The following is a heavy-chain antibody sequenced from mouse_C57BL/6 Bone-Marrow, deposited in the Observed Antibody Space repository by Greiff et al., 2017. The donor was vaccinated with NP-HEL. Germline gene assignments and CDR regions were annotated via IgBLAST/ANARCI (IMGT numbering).Heavy chain of an antibody. V-gene: IGHV14-4*01. CDR1: GFNIKDDY. CDR3: TTDGYWNY. CDR2: IDPENGDT. D-gene: IGHD2-3*01. Sequence: VQLQQSGAELVRPGASVKLSCTASGFNIKDDYMHWVKQRPEQGLEWIGWIDPENGDTEYASKFQGKATITADTSSNTAYLQLSSLTSEDTAVYYCTTDGYWNYWGQGTTLTVSS. J-gene: IGHJ2*01.